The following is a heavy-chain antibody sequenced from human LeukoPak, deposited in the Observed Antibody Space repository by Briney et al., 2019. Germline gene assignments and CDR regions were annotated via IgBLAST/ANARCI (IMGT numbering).Heavy chain of an antibody. CDR2: IHPNSDGT. V-gene: IGHV1-2*02. CDR3: AWGGSTVFGVVND. CDR1: GYTFTNYY. J-gene: IGHJ4*02. Sequence: ASVTVSCKASGYTFTNYYMHWVRQAPGQGLEWMGWIHPNSDGTNYAQKFQGRVTMTRDTSINTPYMELSKLRSDDAAIYYCAWGGSTVFGVVNDWGQGTLVTVSS. D-gene: IGHD3-3*01.